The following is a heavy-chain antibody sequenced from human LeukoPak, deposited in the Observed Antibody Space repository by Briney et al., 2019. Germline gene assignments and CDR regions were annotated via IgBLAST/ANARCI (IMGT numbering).Heavy chain of an antibody. D-gene: IGHD3-10*01. CDR3: ATIADSHRFYGSGSYDY. Sequence: ASVNVSCKASGYTFTSYAMHWVRQAPGQGLEWMGWISAYNGNTNYAQKLQGRVAMTEDTSTDTAYMELSSLRSEDTAVYYCATIADSHRFYGSGSYDYWGQGTLVTVSS. V-gene: IGHV1-18*01. J-gene: IGHJ4*02. CDR2: ISAYNGNT. CDR1: GYTFTSYA.